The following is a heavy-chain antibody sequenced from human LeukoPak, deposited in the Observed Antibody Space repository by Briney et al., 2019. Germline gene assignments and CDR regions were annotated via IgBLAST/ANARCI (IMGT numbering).Heavy chain of an antibody. Sequence: PAGSLTLSCTASGFTFSSYSMNWVRQAPGKGLEWIASISESGEGTIHAYSVKGRLTISRDNSKNMSYLQMNSLRAEDTAVYYSAKRSARPKYNMDVWGKGTTVTVSS. CDR1: GFTFSSYS. J-gene: IGHJ6*03. CDR2: ISESGEGT. V-gene: IGHV3-23*01. CDR3: AKRSARPKYNMDV.